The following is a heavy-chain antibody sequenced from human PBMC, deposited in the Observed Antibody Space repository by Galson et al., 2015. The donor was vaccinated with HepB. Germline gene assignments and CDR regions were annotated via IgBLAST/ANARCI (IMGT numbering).Heavy chain of an antibody. V-gene: IGHV1-18*01. D-gene: IGHD2-15*01. CDR2: MSAYNRKT. Sequence: SVKVSCKVSGYTFSSYSITWVRQAPGQGLEWMGWMSAYNRKTKYAQKFMGRVTMTTDTSTTTAYMELRSLRSDDTAVYYCARGAHVVGVAATQNNWLDPWGQGPPVTVS. J-gene: IGHJ5*02. CDR3: ARGAHVVGVAATQNNWLDP. CDR1: GYTFSSYS.